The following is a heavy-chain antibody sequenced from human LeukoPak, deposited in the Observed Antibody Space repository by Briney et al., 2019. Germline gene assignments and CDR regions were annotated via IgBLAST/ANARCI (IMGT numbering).Heavy chain of an antibody. CDR3: ARGTTMIVVVSIDY. CDR2: ISSSSSYI. D-gene: IGHD3-22*01. CDR1: GITFSSYS. J-gene: IGHJ4*02. V-gene: IGHV3-21*01. Sequence: GGSLRLSCAASGITFSSYSMNWVRQAPGKGLEWVSSISSSSSYIYYADSVKGRFTISRDNAKNSLYLQMNSLRAEDTAVYYCARGTTMIVVVSIDYWGQGTLVTVSS.